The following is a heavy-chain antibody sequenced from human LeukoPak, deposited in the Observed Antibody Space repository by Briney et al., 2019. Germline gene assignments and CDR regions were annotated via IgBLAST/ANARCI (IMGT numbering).Heavy chain of an antibody. V-gene: IGHV4-34*01. J-gene: IGHJ6*04. CDR1: GGSFGGYY. Sequence: SETLSLTCAVYGGSFGGYYWSWIRQPPGKGLEWIGEINHSGSTNYNPSLKSRVTISVDTSKNQFSLKLSSVTAADTAVYYCARVPIVVVPAAMYVYGKDVWGKGTTVTVSS. CDR2: INHSGST. D-gene: IGHD2-2*01. CDR3: ARVPIVVVPAAMYVYGKDV.